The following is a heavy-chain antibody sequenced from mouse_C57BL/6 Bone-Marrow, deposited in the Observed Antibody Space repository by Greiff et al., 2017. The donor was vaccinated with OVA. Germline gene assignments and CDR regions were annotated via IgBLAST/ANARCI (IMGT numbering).Heavy chain of an antibody. V-gene: IGHV5-12*01. Sequence: EVQGVESGGGLVQPGGSLKLSCAASGFTFSDYYMYWVRQTPEKRLEWVAYISTGGGSTYYPDTVKGRFTISRDNANNTLYLQMSRLKSEDTAMYYCARTGTGYWYFDVWGTGTTVTVSS. CDR3: ARTGTGYWYFDV. CDR1: GFTFSDYY. J-gene: IGHJ1*03. D-gene: IGHD4-1*01. CDR2: ISTGGGST.